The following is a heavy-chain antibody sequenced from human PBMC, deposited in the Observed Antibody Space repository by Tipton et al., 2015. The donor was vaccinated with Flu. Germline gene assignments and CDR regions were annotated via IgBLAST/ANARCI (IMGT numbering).Heavy chain of an antibody. V-gene: IGHV4-34*01. CDR3: ATKFASWGVWEPRDY. D-gene: IGHD7-27*01. CDR2: INHSGIT. J-gene: IGHJ4*02. Sequence: TLSLTCAVYGGSFSGYYWSWIRQPPGKGLEWIGEINHSGITNYNPSLESRVTISVDKSKKHFTLRLSSVSAADTAVYYCATKFASWGVWEPRDYWGQGMLFTLSS. CDR1: GGSFSGYY.